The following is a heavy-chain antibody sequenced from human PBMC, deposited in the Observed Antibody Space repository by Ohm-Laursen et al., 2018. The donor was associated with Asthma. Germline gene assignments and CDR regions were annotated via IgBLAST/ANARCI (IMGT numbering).Heavy chain of an antibody. V-gene: IGHV4-31*03. CDR2: IYYSGIT. CDR3: ARGSFYYGSTGYYFFDH. D-gene: IGHD3-22*01. J-gene: IGHJ4*02. Sequence: TLSLTCSVSGDSISSGNNYWSWIRQHPGKGLEWIGYIYYSGITYSNPSLRSRVTISVDTSKNQFSLKLTSVTAADTAVYYCARGSFYYGSTGYYFFDHWGQGALVTVSS. CDR1: GDSISSGNNY.